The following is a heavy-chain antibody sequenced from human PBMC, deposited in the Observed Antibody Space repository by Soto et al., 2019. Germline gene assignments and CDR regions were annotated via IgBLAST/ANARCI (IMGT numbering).Heavy chain of an antibody. CDR1: GGSFSCYY. D-gene: IGHD2-8*01. V-gene: IGHV4-34*01. CDR2: INHNGST. CDR3: ARGWIDTNSYKPPFGY. Sequence: TSETMSLTCAFYGGSFSCYYWTWLRPPPGKGLEWIGEINHNGSTNYSPSLKTRVTMSVDTSRNQFSLKLSSLTAADTAVYYCARGWIDTNSYKPPFGYCSQGTLVTVSS. J-gene: IGHJ4*02.